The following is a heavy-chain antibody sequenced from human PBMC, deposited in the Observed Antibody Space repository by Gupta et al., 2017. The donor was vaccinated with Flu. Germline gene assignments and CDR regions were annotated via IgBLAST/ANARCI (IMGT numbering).Heavy chain of an antibody. J-gene: IGHJ4*02. D-gene: IGHD2-2*02. CDR3: ARDPRAIVVVPAAITWVDY. V-gene: IGHV3-48*02. CDR1: GFTFSSYS. Sequence: EVQLVESGGGLVQPGGSLRLSCAASGFTFSSYSMNWVRQAPGKGLEWVSYISSSSSTIYYADSVKGRFTISRDNAKNSLYLQMNSLRDEDTAVYYCARDPRAIVVVPAAITWVDYWGQGTLVTVSS. CDR2: ISSSSSTI.